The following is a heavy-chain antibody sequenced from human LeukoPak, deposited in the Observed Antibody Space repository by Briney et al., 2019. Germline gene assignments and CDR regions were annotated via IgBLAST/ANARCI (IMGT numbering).Heavy chain of an antibody. Sequence: GESLKISCKGSGYIFTSYWIGWGRQLPRKGLEWMGIIYPGDSDTRYSPSFQGQVTISADKSISTAYLQWSSLKASDTAMYCCARHDGKLALDYWGQGTLVTVSS. CDR1: GYIFTSYW. CDR2: IYPGDSDT. V-gene: IGHV5-51*01. J-gene: IGHJ4*02. CDR3: ARHDGKLALDY. D-gene: IGHD6-13*01.